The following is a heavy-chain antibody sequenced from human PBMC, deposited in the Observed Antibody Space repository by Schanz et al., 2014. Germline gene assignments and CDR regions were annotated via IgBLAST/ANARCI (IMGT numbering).Heavy chain of an antibody. V-gene: IGHV3-30*02. CDR1: GFIFSSYG. D-gene: IGHD3-9*01. Sequence: GQLLESGGGLIQPGGSLRLSCAASGFIFSSYGLHWVRQAPGKGLEWVAFIWYDGSNKYYADSVKGRFTISRDNSKNTLYLQMNSLRAEDTAVYYCAKQIHYDILTVTRNWGQGTLVTVSS. CDR3: AKQIHYDILTVTRN. CDR2: IWYDGSNK. J-gene: IGHJ4*02.